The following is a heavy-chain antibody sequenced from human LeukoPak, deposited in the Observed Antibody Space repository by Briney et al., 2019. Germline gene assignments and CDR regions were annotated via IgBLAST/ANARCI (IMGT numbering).Heavy chain of an antibody. V-gene: IGHV3-30*04. Sequence: GGSLRLSCAASGFTFGSYSMHWVRQAPGKGLEWVALISLDGRNKGYAASVEGRFTISRDNSKNTLYLQMTTLRAEDTAQYYCGRKNKWYLLEGRYFDYWGQGALVTVSS. CDR2: ISLDGRNK. J-gene: IGHJ4*02. CDR3: GRKNKWYLLEGRYFDY. CDR1: GFTFGSYS. D-gene: IGHD1-26*01.